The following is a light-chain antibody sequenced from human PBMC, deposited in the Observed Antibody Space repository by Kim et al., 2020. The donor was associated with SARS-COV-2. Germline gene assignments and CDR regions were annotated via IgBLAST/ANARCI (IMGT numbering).Light chain of an antibody. CDR1: QGISSY. Sequence: AATGDRVTITCRASQGISSYLAWYQQKPGKAPKLLIYAASTLQSGVPSRFSGSGSGTDFTLTISCLQSEDFATYYCQQYYSYPQTFGQGTKVDIK. V-gene: IGKV1-8*01. CDR3: QQYYSYPQT. CDR2: AAS. J-gene: IGKJ1*01.